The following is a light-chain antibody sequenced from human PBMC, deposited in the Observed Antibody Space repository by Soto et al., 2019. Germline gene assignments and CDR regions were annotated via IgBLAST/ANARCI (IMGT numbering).Light chain of an antibody. Sequence: EIVLTQSPGTLSLSPGERATLSCRASQSVTSNFLAWYQQKPGQAPRLLIFGASSRATAIPDRFSGGGSGTDFSLIISRLEPEDLAVYYCHQYGSSPNTFGQGTNLEI. J-gene: IGKJ2*01. CDR2: GAS. CDR1: QSVTSNF. V-gene: IGKV3-20*01. CDR3: HQYGSSPNT.